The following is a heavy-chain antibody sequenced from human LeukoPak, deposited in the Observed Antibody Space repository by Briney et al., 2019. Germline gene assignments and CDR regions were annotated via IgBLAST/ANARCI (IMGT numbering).Heavy chain of an antibody. CDR3: ARRYGSGSYYGGEFDY. V-gene: IGHV4-39*01. CDR1: GGSISSSSYY. D-gene: IGHD3-10*01. CDR2: IYYSGST. J-gene: IGHJ4*02. Sequence: SETLSLTCTVSGGSISSSSYYWGWIRQPPGKGLEWIGSIYYSGSTYYNPSLKSRVTISVDTSKNQFSLKLSSVTAAGTAVYYCARRYGSGSYYGGEFDYWGQGTLVTVSS.